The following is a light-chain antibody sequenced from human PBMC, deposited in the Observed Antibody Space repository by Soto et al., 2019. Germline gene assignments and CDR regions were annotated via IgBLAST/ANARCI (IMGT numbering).Light chain of an antibody. CDR2: EVS. CDR1: SSDVGSPDL. J-gene: IGLJ1*01. V-gene: IGLV2-23*02. Sequence: QSVLTQPASVSGSPGQSITTSCTGTSSDVGSPDLVSWYQQHPGKAPKLMIYEVSRRPSGVSNRFSGSKSGNTASLTISGLQAEDEADYYCCSFAGSSTYVFGTGTKVTVL. CDR3: CSFAGSSTYV.